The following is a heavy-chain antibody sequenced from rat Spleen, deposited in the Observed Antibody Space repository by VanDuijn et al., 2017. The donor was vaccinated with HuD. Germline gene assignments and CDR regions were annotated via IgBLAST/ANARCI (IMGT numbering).Heavy chain of an antibody. CDR3: ARNFGLWVPSGFDY. CDR1: GFSLISNG. CDR2: ISSGGST. Sequence: QVQLKESGPGLVQPSQTLSLTCTVSGFSLISNGVSWVRQPPGKGLEWIAAISSGGSTYFNSVLKSRLSISRDTSKSQVLLKMNSLQTEDTAMYFCARNFGLWVPSGFDYWGQGVMVTVSS. J-gene: IGHJ2*01. D-gene: IGHD1-7*01. V-gene: IGHV2S8*01.